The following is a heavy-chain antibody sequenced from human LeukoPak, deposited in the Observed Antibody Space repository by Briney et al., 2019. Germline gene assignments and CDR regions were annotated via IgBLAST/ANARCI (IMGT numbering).Heavy chain of an antibody. Sequence: SQTLSLTCALSGDSVSRYSAAWNWIRQSPSRGLEWLGRTYHKSKLFNDYAESVKSRITVNPDTSKNQFSLHLNSVTPDDTAVYFCARGQDYYYGMDVWGQGTTVTVSS. CDR2: TYHKSKLFN. J-gene: IGHJ6*02. CDR3: ARGQDYYYGMDV. V-gene: IGHV6-1*01. CDR1: GDSVSRYSAA.